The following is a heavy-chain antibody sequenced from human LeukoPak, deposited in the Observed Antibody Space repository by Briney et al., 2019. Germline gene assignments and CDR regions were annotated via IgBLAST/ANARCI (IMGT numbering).Heavy chain of an antibody. Sequence: GGSLRLSCAASGFIFSNYAMSWVRQAPGKGLEWVSVISGSGGSTYYADSVKGRFTISRDNAKNSLYLQMNSLRAEDTTVYYCAGDQYPYQLLTGFDYWGQGTLVTVSS. CDR3: AGDQYPYQLLTGFDY. D-gene: IGHD2-2*01. CDR1: GFIFSNYA. CDR2: ISGSGGST. V-gene: IGHV3-23*01. J-gene: IGHJ4*02.